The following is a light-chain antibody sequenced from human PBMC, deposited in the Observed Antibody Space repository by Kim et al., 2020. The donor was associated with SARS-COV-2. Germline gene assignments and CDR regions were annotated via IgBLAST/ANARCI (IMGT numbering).Light chain of an antibody. CDR3: SSYTSSSTWV. Sequence: GQSITISCTGTSNDVGGYNYVSWYQQHPGKAPKLMIYDVSNRPSGVSNRFSGSKSGNTASLTISGLQAEDEADYYCSSYTSSSTWVFGGGTKLTVL. CDR2: DVS. J-gene: IGLJ3*02. CDR1: SNDVGGYNY. V-gene: IGLV2-14*03.